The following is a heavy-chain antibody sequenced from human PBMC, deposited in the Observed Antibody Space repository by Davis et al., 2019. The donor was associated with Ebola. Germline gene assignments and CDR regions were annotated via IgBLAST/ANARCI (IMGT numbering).Heavy chain of an antibody. CDR2: IIPILGIA. CDR3: ARDLGMATITGGDY. J-gene: IGHJ4*02. CDR1: GYTFTNYG. D-gene: IGHD5-24*01. V-gene: IGHV1-69*04. Sequence: SVKVSCKASGYTFTNYGITWVRQAPGQGLEWMGRIIPILGIANYAQKFQGRVTITADKSTSTAYMELSSLRSEDTAVYYCARDLGMATITGGDYWGQGTLVTVSS.